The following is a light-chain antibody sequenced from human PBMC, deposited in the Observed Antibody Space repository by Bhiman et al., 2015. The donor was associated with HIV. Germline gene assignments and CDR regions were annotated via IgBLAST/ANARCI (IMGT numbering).Light chain of an antibody. CDR1: ALPRQY. CDR2: KDS. V-gene: IGLV3-25*03. Sequence: CSGDALPRQYAYWYQQKPGQAPVVVIYKDSERPSGIPERFSGSTSGTTVTLTISGVQAEDEADYYCQSTDSSGIYAFGTGTTVTVL. J-gene: IGLJ1*01. CDR3: QSTDSSGIYA.